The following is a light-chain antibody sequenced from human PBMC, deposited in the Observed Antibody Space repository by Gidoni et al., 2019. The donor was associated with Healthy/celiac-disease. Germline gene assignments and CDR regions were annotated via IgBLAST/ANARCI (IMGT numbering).Light chain of an antibody. CDR1: QNVSSY. J-gene: IGKJ5*01. CDR2: DAS. CDR3: QQRSNWPPIT. Sequence: PGERATLSCRASQNVSSYLAWYQQKPGQAPRLLIYDASNRATGIPARFSGSGCGTDFTLTISSLEPEDFAVYYCQQRSNWPPITFGQGTRLEIK. V-gene: IGKV3-11*01.